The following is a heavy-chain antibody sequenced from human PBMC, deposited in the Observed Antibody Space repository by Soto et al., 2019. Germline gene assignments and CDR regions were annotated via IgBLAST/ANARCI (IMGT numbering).Heavy chain of an antibody. CDR1: GYSFTSYW. J-gene: IGHJ6*02. D-gene: IGHD3-16*01. CDR2: IDPIDSYT. V-gene: IGHV5-10-1*01. CDR3: ARRAHMSRRVDTFSYYYYAMDA. Sequence: GASLKISCKGSGYSFTSYWITWVRQMPGKGLEWMGRIDPIDSYTNYSPSLQGHVTISADKSISTAYLQWSSLKASDTAMYYCARRAHMSRRVDTFSYYYYAMDAWGQGTTVTVS.